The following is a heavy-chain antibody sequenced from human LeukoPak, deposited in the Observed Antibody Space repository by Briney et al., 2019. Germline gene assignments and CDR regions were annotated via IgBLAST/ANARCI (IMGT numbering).Heavy chain of an antibody. J-gene: IGHJ4*02. CDR3: AKDCNSGSYYYVCY. V-gene: IGHV1-69*13. D-gene: IGHD1-26*01. Sequence: ASVKVSCKASGGTFSSYAISWVRQAPGQGLEWMGGIIPIFGTANYAQKFQGRVTITADESTSTAYMELSSLRAEDTAVYYCAKDCNSGSYYYVCYWGQGTLVTVSS. CDR2: IIPIFGTA. CDR1: GGTFSSYA.